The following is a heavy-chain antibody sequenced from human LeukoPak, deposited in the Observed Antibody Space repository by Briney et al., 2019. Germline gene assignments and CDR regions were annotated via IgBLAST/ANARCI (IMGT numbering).Heavy chain of an antibody. CDR2: ISYDGSNK. CDR1: GFTFSSYG. Sequence: GGSLRHSCAASGFTFSSYGMHWGRQAPGKGLEWVAVISYDGSNKYYADSVKGRFTISRDNSKNTLYLQMNSLRAEDTAVYYCANKGLLWFGDPPAFDIWGQGTMVTVSS. CDR3: ANKGLLWFGDPPAFDI. D-gene: IGHD3-10*01. V-gene: IGHV3-30*18. J-gene: IGHJ3*02.